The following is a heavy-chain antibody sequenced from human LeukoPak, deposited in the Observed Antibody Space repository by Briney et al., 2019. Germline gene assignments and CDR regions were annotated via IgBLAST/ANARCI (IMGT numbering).Heavy chain of an antibody. CDR2: MNPNSGNT. CDR1: GYTFTSYD. J-gene: IGHJ5*02. CDR3: ARSDSRDDFWSGYYTGIDWFDP. Sequence: ASVNVSFKASGYTFTSYDINWVRQATGQGLDWMGWMNPNSGNTGYAQKFQGRVTMTRNTSISTAYMELSSLRSEDTAVYYCARSDSRDDFWSGYYTGIDWFDPWGQGTLVTVSS. V-gene: IGHV1-8*01. D-gene: IGHD3-3*01.